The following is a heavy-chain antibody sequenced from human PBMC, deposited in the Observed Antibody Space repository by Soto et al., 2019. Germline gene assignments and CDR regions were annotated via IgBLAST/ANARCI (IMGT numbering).Heavy chain of an antibody. Sequence: EVQLVEAGGDLVKPGGSLRLSCAASGLTFSNAWMNWVRQAPGRGPEWVGRIKSKTDGGTTYYAGPVKDRFTISRDDSKTRVYLKMHSLTVEDTAVYVCTTSLAVWGFDGAVDLWGQGKRVNVSS. CDR3: TTSLAVWGFDGAVDL. CDR2: IKSKTDGGTT. D-gene: IGHD3-16*01. V-gene: IGHV3-15*07. J-gene: IGHJ3*01. CDR1: GLTFSNAW.